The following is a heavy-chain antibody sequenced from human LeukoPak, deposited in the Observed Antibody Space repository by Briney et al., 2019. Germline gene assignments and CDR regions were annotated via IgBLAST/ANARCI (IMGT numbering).Heavy chain of an antibody. J-gene: IGHJ6*02. CDR3: AKDYYGSGKNGMDV. D-gene: IGHD3-10*01. CDR1: GFTFSSYG. CDR2: IRYDGSNK. Sequence: GGSLRLSCAASGFTFSSYGMHWVRQAPGKGLEWVAFIRYDGSNKYYADSVKGRFTISRDNSKNTLYLQMNSLRAEDTAVYHCAKDYYGSGKNGMDVWGQGTTVTVSS. V-gene: IGHV3-30*02.